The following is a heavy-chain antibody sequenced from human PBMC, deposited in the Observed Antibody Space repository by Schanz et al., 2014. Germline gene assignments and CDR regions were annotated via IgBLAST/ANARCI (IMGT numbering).Heavy chain of an antibody. CDR2: ISGSSSTK. CDR3: AKDHPSSGWPAFDV. V-gene: IGHV3-48*01. D-gene: IGHD6-19*01. Sequence: VQLVESGGGLAQPGGSLRLSCAASGITFSGYSMNWVRQAPGKGLEWVSYISGSSSTKYYADSVKGRFTISRDLSSNTLYLQMNSLRADDSAIYYCAKDHPSSGWPAFDVWGQGTQVTVSS. CDR1: GITFSGYS. J-gene: IGHJ4*02.